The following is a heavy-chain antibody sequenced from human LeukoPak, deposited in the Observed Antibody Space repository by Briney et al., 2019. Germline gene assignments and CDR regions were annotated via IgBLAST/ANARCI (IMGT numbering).Heavy chain of an antibody. Sequence: GGSLRLSCAASGFTFSSYGMHWVRQAPGKGLEGVAVISYDGSNKYYADSVKGRFTISRDNSKNTLYLQMNSLRAEDTAVYYCAKGFNYYGSGYYFDYWGQGTLVTVSS. V-gene: IGHV3-30*18. CDR3: AKGFNYYGSGYYFDY. CDR2: ISYDGSNK. CDR1: GFTFSSYG. J-gene: IGHJ4*02. D-gene: IGHD3-10*01.